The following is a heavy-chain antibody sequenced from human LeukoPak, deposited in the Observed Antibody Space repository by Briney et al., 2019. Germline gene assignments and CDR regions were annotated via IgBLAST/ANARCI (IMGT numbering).Heavy chain of an antibody. CDR2: ISSSSSYI. V-gene: IGHV3-21*01. D-gene: IGHD2-2*01. CDR1: GFTFSSYS. Sequence: GSLRLSCAASGFTFSSYSMNWVRQAPGKGLEWVSSISSSSSYIYYADSVKGRFTISRDNAKNSLYLQMNSLRAEDTAVYYCARVGIVVVPAPISFDYYYGMDVWGQGTTVTVSS. CDR3: ARVGIVVVPAPISFDYYYGMDV. J-gene: IGHJ6*02.